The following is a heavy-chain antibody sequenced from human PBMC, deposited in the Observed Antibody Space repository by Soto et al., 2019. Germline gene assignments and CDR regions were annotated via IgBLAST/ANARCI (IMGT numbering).Heavy chain of an antibody. V-gene: IGHV4-59*06. CDR1: GGSISSYY. Sequence: SETLSLTCTVSGGSISSYYWSRIRQPPGKGLEWIGYFYYSGSTYYNPSLKSRVTISVNTSKNQFSLKLSSVTAADTAVYYCARSVFPWGQGTLVTVSS. CDR2: FYYSGST. J-gene: IGHJ5*02. CDR3: ARSVFP.